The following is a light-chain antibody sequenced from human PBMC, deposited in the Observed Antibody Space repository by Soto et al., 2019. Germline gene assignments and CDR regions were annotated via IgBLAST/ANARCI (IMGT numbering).Light chain of an antibody. V-gene: IGKV3-20*01. CDR3: QQYDTSPHT. CDR2: GAS. CDR1: QSVSSSQ. Sequence: EIVLTQSPGTLSLSPGESATLSCRASQSVSSSQVAWYQQKPGQAPRLLIYGASSRATDIPDRFSGVGSETDFTLTISRLEPEDFAVYYCQQYDTSPHTFGQGTKLEIK. J-gene: IGKJ2*01.